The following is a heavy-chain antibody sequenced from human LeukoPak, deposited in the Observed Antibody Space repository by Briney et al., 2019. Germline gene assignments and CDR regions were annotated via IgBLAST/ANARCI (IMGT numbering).Heavy chain of an antibody. J-gene: IGHJ5*02. CDR1: GFTFSSYS. CDR2: ISSSSSYI. CDR3: ARFFGSGSNNWFDP. Sequence: GGSLRLSCAGSGFTFSSYSMNWVRQAPGKGLEWVSSISSSSSYIYYADSVKGRFTISRDNAKNSLYLQMNSLRAEDTAVYYCARFFGSGSNNWFDPWGQGTLVTVSS. D-gene: IGHD1-26*01. V-gene: IGHV3-21*01.